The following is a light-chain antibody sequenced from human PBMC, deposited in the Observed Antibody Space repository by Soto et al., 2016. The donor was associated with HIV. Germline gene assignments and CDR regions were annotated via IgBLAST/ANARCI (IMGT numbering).Light chain of an antibody. CDR1: QSISSW. CDR3: QQYNNYSPWT. CDR2: KAS. V-gene: IGKV1-5*03. J-gene: IGKJ1*01. Sequence: DIQMTQSPSTLSASVGDRVTITCRASQSISSWLAWYQQKPGKAPKLLIYKASSLERGVPSRFSGSRSGTEFTLTISSLQPDDFATYYCQQYNNYSPWTFGQGTKVEIK.